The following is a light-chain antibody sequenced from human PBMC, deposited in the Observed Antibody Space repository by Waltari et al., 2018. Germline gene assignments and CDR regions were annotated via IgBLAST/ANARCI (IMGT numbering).Light chain of an antibody. Sequence: SYVLTQPPSLSVAPGQTARITCGGDNIGIKSVHWFPQRPGQAPVLVVYDVRARPSGIPERFSGATSGNTATLTISGVGAGDEADYYCQVWDGSSAHYVFGTGTKVTVL. J-gene: IGLJ1*01. CDR1: NIGIKS. CDR2: DVR. CDR3: QVWDGSSAHYV. V-gene: IGLV3-21*02.